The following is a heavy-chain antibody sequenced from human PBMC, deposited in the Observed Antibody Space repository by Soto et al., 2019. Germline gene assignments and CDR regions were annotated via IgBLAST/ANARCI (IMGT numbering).Heavy chain of an antibody. CDR1: GGSISSYY. Sequence: QVQLQESGPGLVTPSETLSLTCTVSGGSISSYYWSWIRQPPGKGLEWIGYIYYSASTNYNPSLKSRVTISVDTSKNQFSLKLSSVTAADTAVYYCARAYYDSSGYYWGNLYYFDYWGQGTLVTVSS. J-gene: IGHJ4*02. CDR3: ARAYYDSSGYYWGNLYYFDY. D-gene: IGHD3-22*01. V-gene: IGHV4-59*08. CDR2: IYYSAST.